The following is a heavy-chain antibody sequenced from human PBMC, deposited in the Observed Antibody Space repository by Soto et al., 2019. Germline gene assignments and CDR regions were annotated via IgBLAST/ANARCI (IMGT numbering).Heavy chain of an antibody. Sequence: SETLSLTCTVSGCSISDYYWSWIRQPPGKGLEWIGYIHSSGRTNYNPSLKSRVTISVDTSKNQFSVKLNSVTAADTAVYFCARDRRTTAAGTSLGMDVWGQGTTVTVSS. J-gene: IGHJ6*02. D-gene: IGHD6-13*01. V-gene: IGHV4-59*01. CDR3: ARDRRTTAAGTSLGMDV. CDR2: IHSSGRT. CDR1: GCSISDYY.